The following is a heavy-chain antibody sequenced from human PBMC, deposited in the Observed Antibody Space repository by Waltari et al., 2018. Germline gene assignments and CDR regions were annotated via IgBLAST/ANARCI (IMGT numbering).Heavy chain of an antibody. D-gene: IGHD3-10*01. CDR3: ARGAGYGSGSYPYYFDY. CDR2: IYYRGST. Sequence: QVQLQESGPGLVKPSETLSLTCTVSGGSISSHYWSWIRQPPGKGLEWIGYIYYRGSTNYNPSLKSRVTISVDTSKNQFSLKLSSVTAADTAVYYCARGAGYGSGSYPYYFDYWGQGTLVTVSS. J-gene: IGHJ4*02. CDR1: GGSISSHY. V-gene: IGHV4-59*11.